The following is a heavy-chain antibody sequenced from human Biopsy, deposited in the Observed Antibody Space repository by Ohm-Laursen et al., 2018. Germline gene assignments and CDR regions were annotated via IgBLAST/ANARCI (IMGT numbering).Heavy chain of an antibody. Sequence: SLRLSCSASGLIFSDYYMSWIRQAPGKGLEWIAYISARDGVVYYADSVKGRFTISRDNTNNSLYLQMNGLRADDTAVYYCAKSAHCTIKCHSFDPWGQGTLVTVSS. CDR3: AKSAHCTIKCHSFDP. CDR2: ISARDGVV. CDR1: GLIFSDYY. V-gene: IGHV3-11*01. D-gene: IGHD2-8*01. J-gene: IGHJ5*02.